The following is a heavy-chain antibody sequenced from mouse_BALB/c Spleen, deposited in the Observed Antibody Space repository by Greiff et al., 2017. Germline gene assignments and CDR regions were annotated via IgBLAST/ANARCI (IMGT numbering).Heavy chain of an antibody. D-gene: IGHD1-2*01. CDR2: INPGSGGT. CDR1: GYAFTNYL. CDR3: AREGGTTAYFDY. J-gene: IGHJ2*01. Sequence: VKLQESGAELVRPGTSVKVSCKASGYAFTNYLIEWVKQRPGQGLEWIGVINPGSGGTNYNEKFKGKATLTADKSSSTAYMQLSSLTSDDSAVYFCAREGGTTAYFDYWGQGTTLTVSS. V-gene: IGHV1-54*01.